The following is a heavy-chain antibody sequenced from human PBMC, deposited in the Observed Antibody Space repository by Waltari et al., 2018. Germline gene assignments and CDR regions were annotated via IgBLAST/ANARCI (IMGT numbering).Heavy chain of an antibody. D-gene: IGHD1-26*01. Sequence: QVQLQESGPGLVKPSDTLSLTCAVSGYSFRSTNWWGWIRQPPGKGLEWIGYIYYSGSTYYNPSLKSRVTMSVDTSKNQFSLKLSSVTAVDTAVYYCARISGSYLFDPWGQGTLVTVSS. CDR3: ARISGSYLFDP. CDR2: IYYSGST. V-gene: IGHV4-28*01. J-gene: IGHJ5*02. CDR1: GYSFRSTNW.